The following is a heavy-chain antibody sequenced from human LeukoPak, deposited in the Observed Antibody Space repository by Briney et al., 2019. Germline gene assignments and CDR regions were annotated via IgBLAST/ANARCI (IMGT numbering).Heavy chain of an antibody. Sequence: SETLSLTCGVSGGSLSGYYCSWIPQPAGKGLGWIGRIYTSGSTNYNPSLKSRVTMSVDTSKDQISLNLSSVTAADTAVYYCARDSLGFRAFGIWGQGTMITVSS. J-gene: IGHJ3*02. CDR3: ARDSLGFRAFGI. CDR2: IYTSGST. V-gene: IGHV4-4*07. CDR1: GGSLSGYY. D-gene: IGHD3-16*01.